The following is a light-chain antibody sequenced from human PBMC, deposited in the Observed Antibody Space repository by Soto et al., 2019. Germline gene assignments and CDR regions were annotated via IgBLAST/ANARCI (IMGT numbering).Light chain of an antibody. CDR3: QQYKSFSLT. CDR2: KAS. J-gene: IGKJ4*01. V-gene: IGKV1-5*03. CDR1: ESISTW. Sequence: DIQMTQSPSTLSTSVGDRVTITCRASESISTWLAWYQQKPGKAPKLLIYKASILESGVPSRFSGSGSGTEFTLTISSLQPDDFATYFCQQYKSFSLTFGGGTKVEI.